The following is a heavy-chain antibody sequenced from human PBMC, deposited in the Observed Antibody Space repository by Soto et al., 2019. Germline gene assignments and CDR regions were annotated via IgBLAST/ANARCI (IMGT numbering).Heavy chain of an antibody. Sequence: SETLSLTCTVSGGSISSGGYYWSWIRQHPGKGLEWIGYIYYSGSTYYNPSLKSRVTISVDTSKNQFSLKLSSVTAADTAAYYCAREAAAGTPYYFDYWGQGTLVTVSS. D-gene: IGHD6-13*01. CDR1: GGSISSGGYY. CDR3: AREAAAGTPYYFDY. V-gene: IGHV4-31*03. CDR2: IYYSGST. J-gene: IGHJ4*02.